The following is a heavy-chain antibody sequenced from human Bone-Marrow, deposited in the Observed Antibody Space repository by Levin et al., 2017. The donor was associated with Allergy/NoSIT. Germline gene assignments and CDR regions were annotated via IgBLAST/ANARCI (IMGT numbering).Heavy chain of an antibody. CDR3: ARGGRGRTNWFDP. CDR2: IYNSGST. D-gene: IGHD1-7*01. J-gene: IGHJ5*02. Sequence: SETLSLTCTVSGGSVSSGSYYWSWIRQPPGKGLEWIGYIYNSGSTTYNPSLKSRVSISVDTSKNEFSLKLTSVTAADTAVYYCARGGRGRTNWFDPWGQGTLVTVSS. V-gene: IGHV4-61*01. CDR1: GGSVSSGSYY.